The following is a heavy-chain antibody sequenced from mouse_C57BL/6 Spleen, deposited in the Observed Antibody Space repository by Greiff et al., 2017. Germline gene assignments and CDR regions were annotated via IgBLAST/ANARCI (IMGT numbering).Heavy chain of an antibody. D-gene: IGHD2-2*01. J-gene: IGHJ3*01. CDR1: GFTFSSYT. Sequence: EVQRVESGGGLVKPGGSLKLSCAASGFTFSSYTMSWVRQTPEKRLEWVATISGGGGNTYYPDSVKGRFTISRDNAKNTLYLQMSSLRSEDTALYYCARPYGYDAWFAYWGQGTLVTVSA. V-gene: IGHV5-9*01. CDR3: ARPYGYDAWFAY. CDR2: ISGGGGNT.